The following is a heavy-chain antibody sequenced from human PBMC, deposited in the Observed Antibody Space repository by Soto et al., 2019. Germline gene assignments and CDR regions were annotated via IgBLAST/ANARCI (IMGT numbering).Heavy chain of an antibody. D-gene: IGHD2-15*01. CDR1: GYSVSSSYYY. CDR2: MLYSGLT. CDR3: APLSVSLSGPYGIHV. Sequence: SETLSLTCSVSGYSVSSSYYYWAWIRQPPGKGLEWIGSMLYSGLTYSNPSLKSRVTLSVDTSKNQFSVRLNSVTASDTAVYYCAPLSVSLSGPYGIHVWGQGTTVTVS. V-gene: IGHV4-39*01. J-gene: IGHJ6*02.